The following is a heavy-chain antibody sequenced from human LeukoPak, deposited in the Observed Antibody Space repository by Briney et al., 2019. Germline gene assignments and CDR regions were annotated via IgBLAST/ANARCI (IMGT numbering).Heavy chain of an antibody. V-gene: IGHV1-69*13. CDR2: IIPIFGTA. CDR3: AREGITIFGVGNNWFDP. D-gene: IGHD3-3*01. J-gene: IGHJ5*02. Sequence: ASVKVSCKASGYTFTSNHIHCVRQAPGQGLEWMGGIIPIFGTANYAQKFQGRVTITADESTSTAYMELSSLRSEDTAVYYCAREGITIFGVGNNWFDPWGQGTLVTVSS. CDR1: GYTFTSNH.